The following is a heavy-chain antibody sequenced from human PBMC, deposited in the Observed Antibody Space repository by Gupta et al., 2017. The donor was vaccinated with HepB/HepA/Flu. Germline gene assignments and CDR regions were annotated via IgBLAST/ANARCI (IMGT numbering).Heavy chain of an antibody. V-gene: IGHV3-23*05. CDR2: IDKSGTNV. D-gene: IGHD1-1*01. CDR1: GFVFSIYP. J-gene: IGHJ6*03. CDR3: ANALNGITGTDSFYYLDV. Sequence: QLLESGGDLVKPGDSLRLSCGASGFVFSIYPMTWVRQAPGKGLGWVSTIDKSGTNVDYADSVKGRFTVSRDNSKDTMYLQMNSLRVEDTAVYYCANALNGITGTDSFYYLDVWGKGTAVTVSS.